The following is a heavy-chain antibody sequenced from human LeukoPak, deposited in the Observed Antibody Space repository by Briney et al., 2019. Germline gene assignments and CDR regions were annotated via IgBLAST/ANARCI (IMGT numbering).Heavy chain of an antibody. CDR2: ISGGGGST. CDR3: AKHLLHQVASYLHY. D-gene: IGHD2-15*01. V-gene: IGHV3-23*01. CDR1: GFTFSSYA. J-gene: IGHJ4*02. Sequence: GGSLRLSCAVSGFTFSSYAMTWVRQAPGKGLEWVSGISGGGGSTFYADSVKGRFTISRDNSKNTLYLQMNSLRAEDTAVYYCAKHLLHQVASYLHYWGQGTLVTVSS.